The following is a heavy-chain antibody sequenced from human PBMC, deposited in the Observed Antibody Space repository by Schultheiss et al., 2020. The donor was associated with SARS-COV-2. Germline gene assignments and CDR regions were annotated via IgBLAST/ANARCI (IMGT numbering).Heavy chain of an antibody. CDR2: INAGNGNT. J-gene: IGHJ6*02. D-gene: IGHD6-6*01. Sequence: ASVKVSCKASGYTFTSYAMHWVRQAPGQRLEWMGWINAGNGNTKYSQKFQGRVTITRDTSASTAYMELSSLRSEDTAVYYCARVRSSSRGGYYYGMDVWGQGTTVTVSS. V-gene: IGHV1-3*01. CDR3: ARVRSSSRGGYYYGMDV. CDR1: GYTFTSYA.